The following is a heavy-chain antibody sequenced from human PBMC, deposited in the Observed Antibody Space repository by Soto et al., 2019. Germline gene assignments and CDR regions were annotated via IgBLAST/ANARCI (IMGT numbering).Heavy chain of an antibody. Sequence: PSETLSLTCTVSGGSISSSSYYWGWIRQPPGKGLEWIGSIYYSGSTYYNPSLKSRVTISVDTSKNQFSLKLSSVTAADTAVYYCARPGITMVRGDIITDYYYGMDVWGQGTTVTVSS. V-gene: IGHV4-39*01. J-gene: IGHJ6*02. CDR2: IYYSGST. D-gene: IGHD3-10*01. CDR3: ARPGITMVRGDIITDYYYGMDV. CDR1: GGSISSSSYY.